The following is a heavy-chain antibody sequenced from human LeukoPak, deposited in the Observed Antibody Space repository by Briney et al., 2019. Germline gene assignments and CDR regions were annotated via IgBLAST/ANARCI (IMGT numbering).Heavy chain of an antibody. CDR2: ISYDGSNK. J-gene: IGHJ4*02. Sequence: GGSLRLSCAATGFTFSSYAMHWVRQAPGKGLEWVAVISYDGSNKYYADSVKGRFTISRDNSKNTLYLQMNSLRAEDTAVYYCARSTYFDYWGQGTLVTVSS. V-gene: IGHV3-30-3*01. CDR3: ARSTYFDY. CDR1: GFTFSSYA.